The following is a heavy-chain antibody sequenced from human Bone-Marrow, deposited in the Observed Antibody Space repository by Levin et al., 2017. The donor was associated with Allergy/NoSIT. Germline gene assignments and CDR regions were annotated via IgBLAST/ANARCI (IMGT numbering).Heavy chain of an antibody. V-gene: IGHV3-53*01. CDR2: LYGGGLT. Sequence: GGSLRLSCLASGLTVSSTYMTWVRQAPGKGLQWVSNLYGGGLTYYADSVKGRFTISRDNSKNTLFLQMDRLTLEDTAIYYCAATRDSYQYFQHWGQGTLVTVSS. D-gene: IGHD1-1*01. J-gene: IGHJ1*01. CDR1: GLTVSSTY. CDR3: AATRDSYQYFQH.